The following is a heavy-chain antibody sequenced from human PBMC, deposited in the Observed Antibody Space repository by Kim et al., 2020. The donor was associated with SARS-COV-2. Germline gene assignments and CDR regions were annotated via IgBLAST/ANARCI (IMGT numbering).Heavy chain of an antibody. CDR2: GDT. V-gene: IGHV3-13*01. Sequence: GDTYYPGSVKGRFTITRENAKNSVYLQMNSLRAGDTAVYYCARDGDPFDYWGQGTLVTVSS. D-gene: IGHD7-27*01. J-gene: IGHJ4*02. CDR3: ARDGDPFDY.